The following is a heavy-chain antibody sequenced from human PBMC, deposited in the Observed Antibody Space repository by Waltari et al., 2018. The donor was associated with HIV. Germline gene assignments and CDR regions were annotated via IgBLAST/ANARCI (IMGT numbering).Heavy chain of an antibody. CDR2: ISYDGSNN. J-gene: IGHJ6*02. V-gene: IGHV3-30*18. Sequence: QVQRVESGGGVVQPGRSLSLSCAASGFTLRSYGMHWARQASGKGLEWVAVISYDGSNNNYADSVKGRFTISRDNSKNTLYLQMNSLRAEDTAVYYCAKDTDLTGFFYYYGLDVWGQGTTVTVSS. CDR1: GFTLRSYG. D-gene: IGHD3-9*01. CDR3: AKDTDLTGFFYYYGLDV.